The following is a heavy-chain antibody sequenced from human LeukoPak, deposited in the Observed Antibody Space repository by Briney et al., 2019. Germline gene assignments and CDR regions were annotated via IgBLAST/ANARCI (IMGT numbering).Heavy chain of an antibody. J-gene: IGHJ3*02. V-gene: IGHV3-21*01. CDR2: ISSSSNYI. Sequence: PGGSLTLSCAASGFTFSTYNMIWVRQAPGKGLEWVSSISSSSNYIYYADSVKGRFPIPRDNAKNSLYLQMNNLRAEDTDVYYCARDVGDSGRDAFDIWGQGTMVTVSS. CDR1: GFTFSTYN. D-gene: IGHD1-26*01. CDR3: ARDVGDSGRDAFDI.